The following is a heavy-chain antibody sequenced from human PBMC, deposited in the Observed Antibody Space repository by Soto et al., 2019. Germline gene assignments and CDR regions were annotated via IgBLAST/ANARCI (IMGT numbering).Heavy chain of an antibody. Sequence: SETLSLTCTVSGASISGFYWSWIRKSAGQGLAWIGRIYATGTTDYNPSLKSRVMMSVDTSKKQFSLKLRSVTAADTAVYYCVRDGTKTLRDWFDPWGQGISVTVSS. J-gene: IGHJ5*02. CDR1: GASISGFY. D-gene: IGHD1-1*01. CDR3: VRDGTKTLRDWFDP. V-gene: IGHV4-4*07. CDR2: IYATGTT.